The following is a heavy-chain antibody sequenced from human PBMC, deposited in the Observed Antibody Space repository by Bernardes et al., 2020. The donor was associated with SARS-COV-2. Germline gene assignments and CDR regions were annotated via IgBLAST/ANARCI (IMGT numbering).Heavy chain of an antibody. CDR2: ISWNGGST. Sequence: GGSLRLSCTASGFTINDNGMSWVRQAPGKGLEWVSGISWNGGSTGYEDSVKGRFTISRDNAKNSLYLQMNSLRAEDTALYYCVRSREYTGYVDAFDIWGQGTMVIVSS. CDR3: VRSREYTGYVDAFDI. D-gene: IGHD5-12*01. V-gene: IGHV3-20*04. J-gene: IGHJ3*02. CDR1: GFTINDNG.